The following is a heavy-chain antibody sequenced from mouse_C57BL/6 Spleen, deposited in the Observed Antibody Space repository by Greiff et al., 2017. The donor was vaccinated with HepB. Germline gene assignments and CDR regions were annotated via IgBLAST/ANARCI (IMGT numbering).Heavy chain of an antibody. CDR3: ARSYSNYLYAMDY. CDR2: IYPGDGDT. D-gene: IGHD2-5*01. Sequence: QVQLKESGPELVKPGASVKISCKASGYAFSSSWMNWVKQRPGKGLEWIGRIYPGDGDTNYNGKFKGKATLTADKSSSTAYMQLSSLTSEDSAVYFCARSYSNYLYAMDYWGQGTSVTVAS. J-gene: IGHJ4*01. V-gene: IGHV1-82*01. CDR1: GYAFSSSW.